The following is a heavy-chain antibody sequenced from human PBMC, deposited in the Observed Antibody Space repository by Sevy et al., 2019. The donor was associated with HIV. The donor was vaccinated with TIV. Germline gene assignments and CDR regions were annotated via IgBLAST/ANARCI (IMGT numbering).Heavy chain of an antibody. V-gene: IGHV3-33*01. J-gene: IGHJ4*02. D-gene: IGHD2-2*01. CDR2: IWYDGSHK. Sequence: GGSLRLSCAASGFTFTTYAMHWVRQAPGKGLEWVAVIWYDGSHKYYADSMKGRFTISRDTSKNTVYLQMNSLRAEDTAVYYGARDLGSAARTLRYWGQGTLVTVSS. CDR1: GFTFTTYA. CDR3: ARDLGSAARTLRY.